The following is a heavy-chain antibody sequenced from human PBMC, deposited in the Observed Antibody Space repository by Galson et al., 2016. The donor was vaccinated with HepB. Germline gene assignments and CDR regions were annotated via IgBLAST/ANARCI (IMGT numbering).Heavy chain of an antibody. D-gene: IGHD2/OR15-2a*01. CDR2: INTDGSRT. V-gene: IGHV3-74*01. Sequence: SLRLSCAASGFTFSSYWMHWVRQAPGRGLVWVSRINTDGSRTNYADSVEGRVTISRDNAKNTLYLQMNSLRAEDTAVYYCARAGFKGFSNGMDVWGQGTTVTVSS. J-gene: IGHJ6*02. CDR1: GFTFSSYW. CDR3: ARAGFKGFSNGMDV.